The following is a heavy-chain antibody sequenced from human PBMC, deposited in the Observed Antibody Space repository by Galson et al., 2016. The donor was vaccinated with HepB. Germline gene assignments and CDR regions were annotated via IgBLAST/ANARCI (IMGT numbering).Heavy chain of an antibody. V-gene: IGHV1-18*04. J-gene: IGHJ4*02. CDR3: AGGGSWSSSARSDY. Sequence: SVKVCCKASGYTFTSYGISWVRQAPGQGLEWMGWISAYNGNTNYAQKLQGRVTMTKDTSTSTAYMELRSLGSDDTAVYYCAGGGSWSSSARSDYWGQGTLVTVSS. CDR2: ISAYNGNT. D-gene: IGHD6-6*01. CDR1: GYTFTSYG.